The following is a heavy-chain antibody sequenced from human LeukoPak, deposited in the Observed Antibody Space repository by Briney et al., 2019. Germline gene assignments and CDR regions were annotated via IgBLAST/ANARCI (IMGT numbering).Heavy chain of an antibody. D-gene: IGHD1-26*01. V-gene: IGHV3-30-3*01. CDR1: GFTFSSYA. CDR3: ARDSGSYYCPGY. CDR2: ISYDGSNK. Sequence: HPGGSLRLSCAASGFTFSSYAMHWVRQAPGKGLEWVAVISYDGSNKYYADSVKGRFTISRDNSKNTLYLQMNSLRAEDTAVYYCARDSGSYYCPGYWGQGTLVTVSS. J-gene: IGHJ4*02.